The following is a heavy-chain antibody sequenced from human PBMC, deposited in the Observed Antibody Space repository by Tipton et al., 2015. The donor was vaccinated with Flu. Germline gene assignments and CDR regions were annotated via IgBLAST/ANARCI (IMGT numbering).Heavy chain of an antibody. Sequence: GLVKPSETLSLTCGVSGDSIRSSNYYWGWIRQPPGKGLEWIGKTFHSGNTYLNPSLKSRVTISIDTSRNQFSLKLSSLTAADTAVYFCVRRDYSNYVSDSNYWFDASGQGVLVTVAS. J-gene: IGHJ5*02. CDR1: GDSIRSSNYY. V-gene: IGHV4-38-2*01. CDR2: TFHSGNT. CDR3: VRRDYSNYVSDSNYWFDA. D-gene: IGHD4-11*01.